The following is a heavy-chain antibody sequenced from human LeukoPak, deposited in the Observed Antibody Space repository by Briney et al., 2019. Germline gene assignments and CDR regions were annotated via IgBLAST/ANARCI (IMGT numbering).Heavy chain of an antibody. J-gene: IGHJ5*02. CDR2: INSDGSGI. V-gene: IGHV3-74*01. CDR1: GFTLSSYW. D-gene: IGHD3-22*01. Sequence: PGGSLRLSCAVSGFTLSSYWMHWVRQLPGKGLVWVSRINSDGSGISYAGSVKGRFTISRDNAKNSLYLQMNSLRAEGTAVYYCARDEGVTTFDPWGQGTLVTVSS. CDR3: ARDEGVTTFDP.